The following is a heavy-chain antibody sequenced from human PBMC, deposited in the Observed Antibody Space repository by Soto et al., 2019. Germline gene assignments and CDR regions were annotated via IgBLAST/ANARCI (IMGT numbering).Heavy chain of an antibody. CDR2: TYYRSKWYS. V-gene: IGHV6-1*01. J-gene: IGHJ5*02. Sequence: PSQTLSLTCVISGNSVSCNNTAWNWIRQSPSRGLEWLGRTYYRSKWYSVSAVSVKGRVTIKPDTSKNQFSLQLDSVTPEDTAVYYCARGPAILNPRGQGTLVTVSS. CDR1: GNSVSCNNTA. D-gene: IGHD3-3*01. CDR3: ARGPAILNP.